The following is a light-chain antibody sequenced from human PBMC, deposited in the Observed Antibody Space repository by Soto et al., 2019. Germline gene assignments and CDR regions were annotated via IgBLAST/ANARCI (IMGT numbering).Light chain of an antibody. CDR1: SSDVGDYNY. V-gene: IGLV2-8*01. CDR2: EVS. J-gene: IGLJ2*01. CDR3: SSYAGSNNFVV. Sequence: QSALTQPPSASGSPGQSVTISCTGTSSDVGDYNYVSWYQHHPGKAPKLIIYEVSKRPSGVPDRFSGSKSGNTASLTVSGPQADDEADYYCSSYAGSNNFVVFGGGTKLTVL.